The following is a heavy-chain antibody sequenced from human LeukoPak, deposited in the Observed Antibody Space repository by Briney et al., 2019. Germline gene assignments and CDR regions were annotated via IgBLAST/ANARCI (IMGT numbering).Heavy chain of an antibody. V-gene: IGHV4-34*01. CDR2: INHSGST. CDR1: GGSFSGYY. D-gene: IGHD3-22*01. J-gene: IGHJ3*02. Sequence: KPSETLSLTCAVYGGSFSGYYWSWIRQPPGKGLEWIGEINHSGSTNYNPSLKSRVTISVDTSKNQFSLKLSSVTAADTAVYYCARGIYYDSSGTGAFDIWGQGTMVTVSS. CDR3: ARGIYYDSSGTGAFDI.